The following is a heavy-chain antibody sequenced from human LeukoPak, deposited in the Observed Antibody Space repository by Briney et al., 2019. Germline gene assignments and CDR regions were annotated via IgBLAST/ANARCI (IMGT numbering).Heavy chain of an antibody. D-gene: IGHD5-18*01. CDR2: ISYDGSNK. CDR3: AKDRGYSYSIAYYFDY. J-gene: IGHJ4*02. CDR1: GFTFSSYG. Sequence: GGTLRLSCAASGFTFSSYGMHWGRQAPGKGVEWGAVISYDGSNKYYADSVKGRFTISRDNSKNTLYLQMNSLRAEDTDVYYCAKDRGYSYSIAYYFDYWGQGTLVTVSS. V-gene: IGHV3-30*18.